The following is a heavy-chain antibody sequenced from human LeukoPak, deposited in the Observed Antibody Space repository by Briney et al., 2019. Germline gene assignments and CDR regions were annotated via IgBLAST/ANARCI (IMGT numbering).Heavy chain of an antibody. CDR2: IKLDVSET. J-gene: IGHJ3*01. V-gene: IGHV3-7*01. D-gene: IGHD3-10*01. Sequence: PGGSLRLSCAASGFMFNNYAMNWVRQAPGKGLEWVANIKLDVSETYYVESVRGRFTISRDNTKNSLYLQMDSLRVEDTAVYYCARKGNAFDFWGQGTMVTVSS. CDR1: GFMFNNYA. CDR3: ARKGNAFDF.